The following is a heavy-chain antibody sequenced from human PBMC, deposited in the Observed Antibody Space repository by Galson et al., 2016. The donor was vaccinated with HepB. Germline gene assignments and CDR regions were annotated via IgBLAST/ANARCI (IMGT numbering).Heavy chain of an antibody. V-gene: IGHV3-30-3*02. CDR3: AKIHGKYQRLSDFDY. CDR2: YNGSNT. Sequence: SLRLSCAASGFTFSYYAMYWVRQAPGKGLEWVAVYNGSNTYYGDSVKGRFIISRDDSKNTLFLQMNGLRAEDTAVYYCAKIHGKYQRLSDFDYWGQGTLVTVSS. J-gene: IGHJ4*02. CDR1: GFTFSYYA. D-gene: IGHD2-2*01.